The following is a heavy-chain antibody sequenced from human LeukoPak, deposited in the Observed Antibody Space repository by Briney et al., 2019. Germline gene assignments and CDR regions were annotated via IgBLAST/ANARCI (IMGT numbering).Heavy chain of an antibody. Sequence: PGGSLRLSCAASGFTFRSYVMYWVRQAPGKGLEWVAGISYEGSNKYYADSVKGRFTISRDNSKNTLYLQMNSLRAEDTAVYYCARDDRGVQGDAFDIWGQGTMVTVSS. V-gene: IGHV3-30*04. J-gene: IGHJ3*02. CDR1: GFTFRSYV. CDR3: ARDDRGVQGDAFDI. CDR2: ISYEGSNK. D-gene: IGHD3-10*01.